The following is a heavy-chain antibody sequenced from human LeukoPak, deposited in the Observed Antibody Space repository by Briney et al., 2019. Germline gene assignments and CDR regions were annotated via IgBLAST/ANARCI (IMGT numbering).Heavy chain of an antibody. Sequence: GGSLRLSCAASGFTFGDYGMSWVRQAPGKGLEWVSGINWNGGSTGYADSVKGRFTISRDNAKNSLYLQMNSLRAEDTALYYCARDLVAGTTTGAFDIWGQGTMVTVSS. CDR1: GFTFGDYG. D-gene: IGHD6-19*01. CDR2: INWNGGST. J-gene: IGHJ3*02. V-gene: IGHV3-20*04. CDR3: ARDLVAGTTTGAFDI.